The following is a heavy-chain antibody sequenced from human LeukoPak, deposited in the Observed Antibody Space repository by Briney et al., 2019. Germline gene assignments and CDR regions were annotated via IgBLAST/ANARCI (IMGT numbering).Heavy chain of an antibody. CDR3: ARGKWELHPSGVNWFDP. D-gene: IGHD1-26*01. V-gene: IGHV4-30-4*01. Sequence: PSQTLSLTCTVSGGSISSGDYYWSWIRQPPGKGLEWIGYIYYSGSTYYNPSLKSRVTISVDTSKNQFSLKLSSVTAADTAVYYCARGKWELHPSGVNWFDPWGQGTLVTVSS. CDR1: GGSISSGDYY. J-gene: IGHJ5*02. CDR2: IYYSGST.